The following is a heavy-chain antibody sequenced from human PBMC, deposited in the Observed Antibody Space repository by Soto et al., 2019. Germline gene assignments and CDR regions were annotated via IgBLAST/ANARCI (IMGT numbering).Heavy chain of an antibody. CDR3: ARRAGYSGYGMDV. CDR2: IWYDGSNK. J-gene: IGHJ6*02. CDR1: GFTFSSYG. Sequence: QVQLVESGGGVVQPGRSLRLSCAASGFTFSSYGMHWVRQAPGKGLEWVAVIWYDGSNKYYADSVKGRFTISRDNXETTLYLQRNSLRAEDTAVYYRARRAGYSGYGMDVWGQVTTVTVS. V-gene: IGHV3-33*01. D-gene: IGHD5-12*01.